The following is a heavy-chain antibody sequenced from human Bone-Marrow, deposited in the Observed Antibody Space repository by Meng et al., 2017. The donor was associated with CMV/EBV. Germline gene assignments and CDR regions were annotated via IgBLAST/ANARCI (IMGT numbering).Heavy chain of an antibody. CDR1: GGSISNYY. Sequence: GSLRLSCTVSGGSISNYYWNWIRQPPGKGLEWIGYVYNSEYTNYNPSLKSRVTISADTSKNQFSLKLSSVTAADTAVYYCAREGLELRGRLWYFDLWGRGTLVTVSS. V-gene: IGHV4-59*01. CDR3: AREGLELRGRLWYFDL. D-gene: IGHD1-7*01. J-gene: IGHJ2*01. CDR2: VYNSEYT.